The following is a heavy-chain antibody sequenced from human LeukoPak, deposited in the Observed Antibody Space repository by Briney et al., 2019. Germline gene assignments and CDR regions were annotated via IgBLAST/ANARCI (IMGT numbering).Heavy chain of an antibody. D-gene: IGHD3-10*01. Sequence: GRSLRLSCAASGFRQAPGKGLEWVANIKQDGSEKYYVDSVKGRFTISRDNAKNSLYLQMNSLRAEDTAVYYCAREKKESFDYWGQGTLVTVSS. CDR3: AREKKESFDY. CDR1: GF. J-gene: IGHJ4*02. CDR2: IKQDGSEK. V-gene: IGHV3-7*04.